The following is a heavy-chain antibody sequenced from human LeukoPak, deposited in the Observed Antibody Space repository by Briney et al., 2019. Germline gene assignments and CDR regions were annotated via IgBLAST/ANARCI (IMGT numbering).Heavy chain of an antibody. V-gene: IGHV4-59*01. J-gene: IGHJ4*02. CDR3: ASGRDGYNYFDY. CDR2: IYYSGST. D-gene: IGHD5-24*01. CDR1: VGSISSFY. Sequence: SETLSLSCTVSVGSISSFYWSLILQPPGNGLEWIGYIYYSGSTNYNPSLKSRVTISVDTSKNQFSLKLSSVTAADTAVYYCASGRDGYNYFDYWGQGTLVTVSS.